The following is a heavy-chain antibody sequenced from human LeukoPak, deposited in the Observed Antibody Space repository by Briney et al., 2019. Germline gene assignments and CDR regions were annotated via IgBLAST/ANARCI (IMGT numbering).Heavy chain of an antibody. CDR2: MNPNSGNT. J-gene: IGHJ6*02. Sequence: ASVKVSCKASGYTFTSYDINWVRQATGQGLEWMGWMNPNSGNTGYAQKFQGRVTMTRNTSISTAYMELSSLRSEDTAVYYCARGRSAPITIFGVVLQPNYYYYGMDVWGQGTTVTVSS. D-gene: IGHD3-3*01. V-gene: IGHV1-8*01. CDR3: ARGRSAPITIFGVVLQPNYYYYGMDV. CDR1: GYTFTSYD.